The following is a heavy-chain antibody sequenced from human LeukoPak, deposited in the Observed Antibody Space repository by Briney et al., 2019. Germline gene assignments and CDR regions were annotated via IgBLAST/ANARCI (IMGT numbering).Heavy chain of an antibody. CDR2: ISGSGGST. V-gene: IGHV3-23*01. Sequence: PGGSLRLSCAASGFTFSDYYMSWIRQAPGKGLEWVSAISGSGGSTYYADSVKGRFTISRDNSKNTLYLQMSSLRADDSALYYCARFGDYGEYWGQGTLVIVSS. J-gene: IGHJ4*02. CDR1: GFTFSDYY. CDR3: ARFGDYGEY. D-gene: IGHD4-17*01.